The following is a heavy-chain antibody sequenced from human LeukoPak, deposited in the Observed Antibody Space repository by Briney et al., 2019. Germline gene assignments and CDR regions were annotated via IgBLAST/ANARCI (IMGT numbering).Heavy chain of an antibody. CDR2: IYYSGST. D-gene: IGHD3-16*02. V-gene: IGHV4-39*01. CDR1: GGSISSSSYY. J-gene: IGHJ4*02. Sequence: KPSETLSLTCTVSGGSISSSSYYWGWIRQPPGKGLEWTGSIYYSGSTYYNPSLKSRVTISVGTSKNQFSLKLSSVTAADTAVYYCAGSHDYVWGSYRYDYWGQGTLVTVSS. CDR3: AGSHDYVWGSYRYDY.